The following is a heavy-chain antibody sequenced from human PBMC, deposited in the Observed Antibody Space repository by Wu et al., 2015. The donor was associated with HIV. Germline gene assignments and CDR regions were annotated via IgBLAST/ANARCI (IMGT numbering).Heavy chain of an antibody. CDR2: INPNSGDT. V-gene: IGHV1-2*02. D-gene: IGHD2-8*01. CDR3: VRDPILLRAAANPVFDS. CDR1: GYTFTGYY. Sequence: QVQLVQSGAEVKKPGASVKVSCKASGYTFTGYYMHWVRQAPGQGLEWMGWINPNSGDTNYAQNFHGRVTMTRDTSTATAYVEMNNLKFDDTAVYYCVRDPILLRAAANPVFDSWGQGTLVTVSS. J-gene: IGHJ4*02.